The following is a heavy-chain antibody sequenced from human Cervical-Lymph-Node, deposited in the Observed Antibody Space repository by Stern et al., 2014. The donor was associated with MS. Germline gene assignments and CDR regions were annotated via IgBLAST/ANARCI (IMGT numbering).Heavy chain of an antibody. D-gene: IGHD2-2*01. CDR2: VSYDGNNK. CDR3: AREVYQLREPRFDT. Sequence: QVQLVESGGGVVQPGGSLRLSCAASGFTFNNYAMHWVRQAPGKGLEWVSIVSYDGNNKFYADSVKGRFTVSRDNSQNTLSLQMNSLRGDDTAIYYCAREVYQLREPRFDTWGQGTLVTVSS. J-gene: IGHJ4*02. CDR1: GFTFNNYA. V-gene: IGHV3-30-3*01.